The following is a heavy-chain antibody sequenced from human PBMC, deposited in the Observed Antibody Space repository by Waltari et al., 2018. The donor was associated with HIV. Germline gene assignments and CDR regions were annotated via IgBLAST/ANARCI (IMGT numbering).Heavy chain of an antibody. CDR1: GYTFPGSY. V-gene: IGHV1-2*02. CDR2: INPNSGGT. J-gene: IGHJ4*02. Sequence: QVQLVQSGAEVKKPGASVKVSCKASGYTFPGSYMHWVRQAPGQGLEWMGWINPNSGGTNYAQKFQGRVTMTRDTSISTAYMELSRLRSDDTAVYYCAISRDGYNYYFDYWGQGTLVTVSS. D-gene: IGHD5-12*01. CDR3: AISRDGYNYYFDY.